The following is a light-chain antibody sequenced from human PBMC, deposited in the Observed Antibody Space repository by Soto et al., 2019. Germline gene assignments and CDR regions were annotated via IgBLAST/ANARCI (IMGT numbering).Light chain of an antibody. CDR1: QSVTNY. Sequence: EIVLTQSPATLSLSIGERATLSCRASQSVTNYIAWYQQRPGQAPRLLFYGASKRATGIPARFSGSGSGTDFTLTISSLEPEDFAVYYCQQRSNWPTFGQGTRLEIK. CDR3: QQRSNWPT. V-gene: IGKV3-11*01. J-gene: IGKJ5*01. CDR2: GAS.